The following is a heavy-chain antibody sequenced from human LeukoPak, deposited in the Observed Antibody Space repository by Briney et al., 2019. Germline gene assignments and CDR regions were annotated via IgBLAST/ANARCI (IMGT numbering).Heavy chain of an antibody. Sequence: GGSLRLSCAASGFPFSTFGMHWFRQAPGKGLEWVALIWYDGSNKYYADSVKGRFTISRGTSNNTLYLQMNSLRAEDTAVYYCARGRSISAHCDYWGQGTLVTVSS. CDR2: IWYDGSNK. D-gene: IGHD3-3*02. V-gene: IGHV3-33*01. CDR1: GFPFSTFG. J-gene: IGHJ4*02. CDR3: ARGRSISAHCDY.